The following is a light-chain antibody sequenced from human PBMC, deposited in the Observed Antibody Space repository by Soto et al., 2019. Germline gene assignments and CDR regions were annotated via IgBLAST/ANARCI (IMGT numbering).Light chain of an antibody. CDR1: QGISRW. J-gene: IGKJ3*01. CDR2: VAS. V-gene: IGKV1-12*01. Sequence: DIQMTQSPSSVSASVGDRVTITCRASQGISRWLAWYQQKPGKAPNLLISVASSLQSGVPSRFSGSGSGTDFTLTISSLQPEDFATYYCQQTDSFPFTFGPGTKVDVK. CDR3: QQTDSFPFT.